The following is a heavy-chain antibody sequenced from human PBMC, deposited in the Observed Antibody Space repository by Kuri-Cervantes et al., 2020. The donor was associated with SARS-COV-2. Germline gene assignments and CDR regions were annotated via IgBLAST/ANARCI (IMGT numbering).Heavy chain of an antibody. J-gene: IGHJ4*02. CDR2: ISGSGGST. CDR3: AKDGYGDYEGGSYFGY. CDR1: GFTFSSYA. Sequence: GESLKISCAASGFTFSSYAVSWVRQAPGKGLEWVSAISGSGGSTYYADSVKGRLTISRDNSKNTLYLQMNSLRAEDTAVYYCAKDGYGDYEGGSYFGYWGQGTLVTVSS. D-gene: IGHD4-17*01. V-gene: IGHV3-23*01.